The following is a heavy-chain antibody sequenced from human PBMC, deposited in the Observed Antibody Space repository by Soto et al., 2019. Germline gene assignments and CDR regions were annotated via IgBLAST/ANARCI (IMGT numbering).Heavy chain of an antibody. CDR3: ARASGDYGLSEYFQH. CDR1: GYTFTSYG. V-gene: IGHV1-18*01. D-gene: IGHD4-17*01. CDR2: ISTYNGNT. Sequence: QVQLVQSGGEGKKPGASVKVSCKASGYTFTSYGISWVRQAPGQGLEWMGWISTYNGNTNYAQKVQGRVTMTTDTSTSTAYMELRSLRSDDTAVYYCARASGDYGLSEYFQHWGQGTLVTVSS. J-gene: IGHJ1*01.